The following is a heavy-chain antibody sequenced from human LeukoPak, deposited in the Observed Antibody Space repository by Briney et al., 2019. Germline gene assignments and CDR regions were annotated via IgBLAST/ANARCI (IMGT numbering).Heavy chain of an antibody. J-gene: IGHJ4*02. D-gene: IGHD5-24*01. CDR2: ISIDRMST. CDR1: GLTFRSYW. CDR3: AKSREPGRDGDY. V-gene: IGHV3-74*01. Sequence: PGGSLRLSGAASGLTFRSYWMHWFRKVPGKGLVWISRISIDRMSTAYAASVKGRFTLSRDNAKNTLYLQMNSLRADDTAVYYCAKSREPGRDGDYWGQGTLVTVSS.